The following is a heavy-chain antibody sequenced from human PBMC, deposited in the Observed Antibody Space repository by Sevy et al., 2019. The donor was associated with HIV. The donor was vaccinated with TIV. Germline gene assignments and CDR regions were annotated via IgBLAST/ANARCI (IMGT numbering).Heavy chain of an antibody. D-gene: IGHD3-3*01. J-gene: IGHJ2*01. CDR2: ISSSGSTI. V-gene: IGHV3-11*01. CDR1: GFTFSDYY. Sequence: GGSLRLSCAASGFTFSDYYMSWIRQAPGKGLEWVSYISSSGSTIYYADSVKGRFTISRDNAKNSLYLQMNSLRAEDTAVYYCARDSRHFGKRFLEWLLPHWDFDLWGRGTLVTVSS. CDR3: ARDSRHFGKRFLEWLLPHWDFDL.